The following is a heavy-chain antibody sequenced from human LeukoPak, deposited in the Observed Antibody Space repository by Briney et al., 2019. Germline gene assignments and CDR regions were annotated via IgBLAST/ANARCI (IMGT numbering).Heavy chain of an antibody. CDR3: ARHYGSAWFAH. D-gene: IGHD6-25*01. J-gene: IGHJ5*02. CDR1: GYIFTNYW. V-gene: IGHV5-51*01. Sequence: GESLKISCKTSGYIFTNYWLAWVRQMPGKGLEWVGIFNPRDSSTRSSPSFRGQVTFSADNSISTAYLQWSSLRASDTAIYYCARHYGSAWFAHWGQGTQVTVSS. CDR2: FNPRDSST.